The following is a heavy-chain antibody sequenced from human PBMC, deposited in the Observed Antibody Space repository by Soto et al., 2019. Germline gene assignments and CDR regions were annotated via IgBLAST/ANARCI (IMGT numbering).Heavy chain of an antibody. Sequence: SKGLEWVAVISYDGSNKYYADSVKGRFTISRDNSKNTLYLQMNSLRAEDTSVYYWARNGLGYFTIVFFQAEDGIRDTVPVSAFLLNRSSDL. J-gene: IGHJ2*01. CDR2: ISYDGSNK. D-gene: IGHD2-8*01. V-gene: IGHV3-30-3*01. CDR3: ARNGLGYFTIVFFQAEDGIRDTVPVSAFLLNRSSDL.